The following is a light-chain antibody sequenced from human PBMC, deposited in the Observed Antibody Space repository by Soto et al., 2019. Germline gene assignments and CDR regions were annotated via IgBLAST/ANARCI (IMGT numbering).Light chain of an antibody. CDR1: SSDVGAYNY. CDR2: DVS. V-gene: IGLV2-14*01. CDR3: SSYTNSGTYV. Sequence: QSALTQPASVSGSPGQSITISCTGTSSDVGAYNYVSWYQQHPGKAPKRMIYDVSNRPSGISDRFSVSKSGNTASLTISNLQADDEADYYCSSYTNSGTYVFGTGTKVTVL. J-gene: IGLJ1*01.